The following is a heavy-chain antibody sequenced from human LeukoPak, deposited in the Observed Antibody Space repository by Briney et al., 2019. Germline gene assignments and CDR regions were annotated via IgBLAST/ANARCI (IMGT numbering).Heavy chain of an antibody. D-gene: IGHD2-2*02. CDR3: ARDTPVLYCSSTSCYSRGAAFDI. J-gene: IGHJ3*02. CDR2: IKQDGSEK. CDR1: GFTFSSYW. Sequence: GGSLRLSCAASGFTFSSYWMSWVRQAPGKGLEWVANIKQDGSEKYYVDSVKGRFTISRDNAKNSLYLQMNSLRAEDTAVYYCARDTPVLYCSSTSCYSRGAAFDIWGQGTMVTVSS. V-gene: IGHV3-7*01.